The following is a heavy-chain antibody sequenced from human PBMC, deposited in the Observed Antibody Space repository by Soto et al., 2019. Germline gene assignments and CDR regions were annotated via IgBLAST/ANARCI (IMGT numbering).Heavy chain of an antibody. CDR2: IYYSGST. D-gene: IGHD6-13*01. CDR3: ARGGIAAAAPPDY. J-gene: IGHJ4*02. CDR1: GGSISSGGYY. V-gene: IGHV4-31*03. Sequence: QVQLQESGPGLVKPSQTLSLTCTVSGGSISSGGYYWSWIRQHPGKGLEWIGYIYYSGSTYYNPSPTSRVTISVDTSKNQSSLKLSSVTAADTAVYYCARGGIAAAAPPDYWGQGTLVTVSS.